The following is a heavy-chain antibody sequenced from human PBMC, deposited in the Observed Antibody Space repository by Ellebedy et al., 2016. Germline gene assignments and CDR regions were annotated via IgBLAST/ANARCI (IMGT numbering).Heavy chain of an antibody. CDR2: ISGINGPI. CDR1: GFTFKNAW. Sequence: GESLKISXAASGFTFKNAWMYWVRQAPGKGLEWVSYISGINGPIHYADSVKGRFTISRDKAKNLMYLQMNSLRADDTAIYYCASRLGIGPWGQGTLVTVSS. D-gene: IGHD3-16*01. J-gene: IGHJ5*02. V-gene: IGHV3-48*01. CDR3: ASRLGIGP.